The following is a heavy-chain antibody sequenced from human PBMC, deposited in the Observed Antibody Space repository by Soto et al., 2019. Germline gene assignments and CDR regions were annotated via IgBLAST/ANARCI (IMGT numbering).Heavy chain of an antibody. V-gene: IGHV1-46*03. CDR1: GYTFTSYY. CDR2: INPSGGST. D-gene: IGHD2-15*01. J-gene: IGHJ5*02. Sequence: QVQLVQSGAEVKKPGASVKVSCKASGYTFTSYYMHWVRQAPGQGLEWMGIINPSGGSTSYAQKFQRRVPMTMDKSTRTVYMELSSLRADDTAVYYCARAYCSGGRCYPQPGWFAPWGQGTLVTVSS. CDR3: ARAYCSGGRCYPQPGWFAP.